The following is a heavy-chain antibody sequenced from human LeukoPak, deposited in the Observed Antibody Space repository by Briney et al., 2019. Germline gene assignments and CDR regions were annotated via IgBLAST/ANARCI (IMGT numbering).Heavy chain of an antibody. D-gene: IGHD6-19*01. CDR2: IYYSGST. Sequence: SETLSLTCTVSGGSISSYYWSWIRQPPGKGVEWVGYIYYSGSTNYNPSLKSRVTISVDTSKNQFSLKLSSVTAADTAVYYCARDSRYSSGWYVQRWFDPWGQGTLVTVSS. CDR3: ARDSRYSSGWYVQRWFDP. CDR1: GGSISSYY. V-gene: IGHV4-59*01. J-gene: IGHJ5*02.